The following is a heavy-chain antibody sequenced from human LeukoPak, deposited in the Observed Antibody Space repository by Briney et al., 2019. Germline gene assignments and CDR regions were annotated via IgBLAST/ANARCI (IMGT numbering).Heavy chain of an antibody. J-gene: IGHJ5*02. Sequence: GGSLRLSCAASGFTFTTYGMHWVRQAPGEGLEWVAVISNDGTTQNHVESVKGRFTISRDNSRNTVYLQMNSLRAEDTAVYYCAKAGYSSGWYGKNWFDPWGQGTLVTVSS. D-gene: IGHD6-19*01. CDR3: AKAGYSSGWYGKNWFDP. CDR1: GFTFTTYG. CDR2: ISNDGTTQ. V-gene: IGHV3-30*18.